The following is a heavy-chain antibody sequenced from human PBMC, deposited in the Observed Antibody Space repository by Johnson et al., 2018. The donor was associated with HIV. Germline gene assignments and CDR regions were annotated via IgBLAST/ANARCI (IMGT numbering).Heavy chain of an antibody. V-gene: IGHV3-30*02. CDR3: ARDRGSSSPAHAFDI. D-gene: IGHD6-6*01. J-gene: IGHJ3*02. Sequence: QLVESGGGVVQPGGSLRLSCAASGFTFSSYGMHWVRQAPGKGLEWVAFIRYDGSNKYYADSVKGRFTISRDNSKNTLYLQMNSLRAEDTAVYYCARDRGSSSPAHAFDIWGQGTMVTVS. CDR2: IRYDGSNK. CDR1: GFTFSSYG.